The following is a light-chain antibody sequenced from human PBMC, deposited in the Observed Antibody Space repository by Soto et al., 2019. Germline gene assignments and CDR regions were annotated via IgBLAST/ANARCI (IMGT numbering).Light chain of an antibody. Sequence: DIQMTQSPSPLSASVGDRVTITCRASQTISTYLNWYQQKPGKAPKLLIYGASSLQSGVPSRFSGSGSGTDFTLTISRLQHEDFGTYYCQQSLSTPRTLGQGTKVDIK. CDR1: QTISTY. V-gene: IGKV1-39*01. CDR3: QQSLSTPRT. CDR2: GAS. J-gene: IGKJ1*01.